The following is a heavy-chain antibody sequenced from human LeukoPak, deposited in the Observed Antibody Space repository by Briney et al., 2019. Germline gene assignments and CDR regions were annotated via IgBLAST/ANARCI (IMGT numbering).Heavy chain of an antibody. J-gene: IGHJ4*02. D-gene: IGHD1-26*01. Sequence: GRSLRLSCAASGFTFSSYDMHWVRQAPGKGLEWVTVISYDGSNKYYGDSVKGRFTISRDNSKNTLYLKMNSLRAEDTAVYYCTKEGSNGDFDYWGQGTLVTVSS. CDR2: ISYDGSNK. V-gene: IGHV3-30*18. CDR1: GFTFSSYD. CDR3: TKEGSNGDFDY.